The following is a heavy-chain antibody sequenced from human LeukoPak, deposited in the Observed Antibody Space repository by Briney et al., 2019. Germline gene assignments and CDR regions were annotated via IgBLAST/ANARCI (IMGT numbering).Heavy chain of an antibody. D-gene: IGHD6-13*01. Sequence: SETLSLTCTVSSGSITADWWWSWVRQPPGKGLEWIGEVHLSGDTNYNPSLKSRVTISIDNFQNQFSLILTSVTAADTAVYYCARNGWYSADPWGQGTLVTVSS. J-gene: IGHJ5*02. V-gene: IGHV4-4*02. CDR3: ARNGWYSADP. CDR1: SGSITADWW. CDR2: VHLSGDT.